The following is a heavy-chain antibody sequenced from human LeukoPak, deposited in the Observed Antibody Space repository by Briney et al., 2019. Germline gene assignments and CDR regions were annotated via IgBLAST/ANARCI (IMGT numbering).Heavy chain of an antibody. CDR2: ISGSGGST. Sequence: PGGSLRLSCAASGFTFSSYAMSWVRQAPGKGLEWVSDISGSGGSTYYADSVKGRFTISRDNAKNTLYLQMNSLRAEDTAVYYCAKGNLEWLLYTHETGAFDIWGQGTMVTVSS. D-gene: IGHD3-3*01. CDR1: GFTFSSYA. V-gene: IGHV3-23*01. CDR3: AKGNLEWLLYTHETGAFDI. J-gene: IGHJ3*02.